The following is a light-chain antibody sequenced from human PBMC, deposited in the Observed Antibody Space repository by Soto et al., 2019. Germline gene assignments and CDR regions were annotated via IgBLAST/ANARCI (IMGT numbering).Light chain of an antibody. V-gene: IGLV4-69*01. CDR1: SGHSSYA. CDR2: LNRDGSH. Sequence: QSVLTQSPSASASLGASVKLTCTLSSGHSSYAIAWHQQQPETGPRYLMKLNRDGSHSKGDGIPDRFSGSSSGAERYLTISSLQSEDEADYYCQTWGTGIQVFGGGTKLTVL. CDR3: QTWGTGIQV. J-gene: IGLJ3*02.